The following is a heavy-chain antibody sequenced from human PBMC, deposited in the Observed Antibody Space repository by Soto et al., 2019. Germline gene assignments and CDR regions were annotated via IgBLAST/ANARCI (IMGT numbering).Heavy chain of an antibody. CDR2: IWYDGSNE. V-gene: IGHV3-33*01. CDR3: ARDSLGRGSHPPDY. CDR1: GFALSSFD. D-gene: IGHD3-10*01. Sequence: QVQLAESGGGVVQSGRSLRLSCAASGFALSSFDMHWVRQAPGKGLEWVAVIWYDGSNEYYADSVKGRFTISRDNSKNTLYLQMNRLRVEDTAVYYCARDSLGRGSHPPDYWGQGTLVTVSS. J-gene: IGHJ4*02.